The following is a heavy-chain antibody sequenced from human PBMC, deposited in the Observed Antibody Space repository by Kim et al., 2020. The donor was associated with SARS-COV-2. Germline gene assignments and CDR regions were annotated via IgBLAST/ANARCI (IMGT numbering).Heavy chain of an antibody. CDR3: AKTELELKGGGMDV. CDR2: ISWNSGSI. V-gene: IGHV3-9*01. D-gene: IGHD1-7*01. CDR1: GFTFGDYA. J-gene: IGHJ6*02. Sequence: GGSLRLSCAASGFTFGDYAMHWVRQAPGKGLEWVSGISWNSGSIGYADSVKGRFTISRDNAKNSLYLQMNSLRAEDTALYYCAKTELELKGGGMDVWGQGTTVTVSS.